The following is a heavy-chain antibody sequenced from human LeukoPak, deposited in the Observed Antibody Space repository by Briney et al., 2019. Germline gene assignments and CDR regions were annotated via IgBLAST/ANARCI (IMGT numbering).Heavy chain of an antibody. CDR1: GYTFTSYH. J-gene: IGHJ4*02. CDR3: ARDLFSTVTASFDY. CDR2: INPSGGST. D-gene: IGHD4-17*01. V-gene: IGHV1-46*01. Sequence: ASVKVSCKASGYTFTSYHMHWVRQAPGQGLEWMGLINPSGGSTNYAQRFRGRVTMTRDMSTGTVYMELSSLTSEDTAVYYCARDLFSTVTASFDYWGQGTLVTVSS.